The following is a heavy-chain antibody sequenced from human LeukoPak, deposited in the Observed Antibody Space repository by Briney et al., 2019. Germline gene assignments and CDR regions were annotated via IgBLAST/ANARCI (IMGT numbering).Heavy chain of an antibody. CDR3: AREPSPHDAFDI. V-gene: IGHV3-7*03. J-gene: IGHJ3*02. CDR2: IKFDGTAT. CDR1: GFTFSSFW. Sequence: GGSLRLSCSGFGFTFSSFWMGWVRQAPGKGLEWVANIKFDGTATNYVDSVRGRFTISRDNAKNSLHLQMNTLRAEDTAVYYCAREPSPHDAFDIWGLGTMVTVSS.